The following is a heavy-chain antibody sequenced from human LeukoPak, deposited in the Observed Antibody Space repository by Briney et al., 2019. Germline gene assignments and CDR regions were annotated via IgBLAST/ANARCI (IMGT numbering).Heavy chain of an antibody. CDR2: ISSSGSSI. V-gene: IGHV3-48*03. CDR1: GFTFSSYE. CDR3: ARDPYSGNSDSDYFDY. Sequence: PGGSLRLSRAASGFTFSSYEMNWVRQAPGKGLEWVSYISSSGSSIYYADSVKGRFTISGDNAKNSLYLQMNSLRAEDTAVYYYARDPYSGNSDSDYFDYWGQGTLVTVSS. D-gene: IGHD4-23*01. J-gene: IGHJ4*02.